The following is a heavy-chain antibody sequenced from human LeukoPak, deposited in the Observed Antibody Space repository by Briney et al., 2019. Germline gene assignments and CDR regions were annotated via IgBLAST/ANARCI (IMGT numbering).Heavy chain of an antibody. CDR1: GFTFNSYW. V-gene: IGHV3-7*03. CDR2: IKQDGSDK. J-gene: IGHJ4*02. D-gene: IGHD6-19*01. Sequence: GGSLRLSCAATGFTFNSYWMTWVRQAPGKGLEWVADIKQDGSDKYYAGSVKGRFTISRDNAKNSLYLQMNSLRAEDTAVYFCARYNSAWKTDDYWGQGTLVTVSS. CDR3: ARYNSAWKTDDY.